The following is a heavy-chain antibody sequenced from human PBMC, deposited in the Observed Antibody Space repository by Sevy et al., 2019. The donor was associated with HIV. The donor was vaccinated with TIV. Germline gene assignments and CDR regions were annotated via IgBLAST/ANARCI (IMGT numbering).Heavy chain of an antibody. CDR2: ISGAADRT. Sequence: GGSLRLSCAASGFIFGNYAMNWVRQAPGKGLEWISSISGAADRTHYADSVKGRFTISSDSSKNTLYLQMTSLRVEDTAVYYRVKASDPVDYYDSARPLGYWGQGTLVTVSS. CDR3: VKASDPVDYYDSARPLGY. D-gene: IGHD3-22*01. CDR1: GFIFGNYA. V-gene: IGHV3-23*01. J-gene: IGHJ4*02.